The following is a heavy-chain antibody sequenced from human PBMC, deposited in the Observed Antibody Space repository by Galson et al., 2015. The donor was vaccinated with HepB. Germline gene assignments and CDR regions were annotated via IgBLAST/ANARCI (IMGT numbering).Heavy chain of an antibody. CDR1: GDGFRTYN. D-gene: IGHD4-11*01. CDR2: IIPIFRIA. J-gene: IGHJ4*02. Sequence: SVKVSCKASGDGFRTYNIIWVRQAPGQGLEWMGGIIPIFRIANYAQNFRGRVTITAEESTSTAYMELSSLRSEDTAVYYCARGSTITTSVYVFWGQGTLVTVSS. V-gene: IGHV1-69*13. CDR3: ARGSTITTSVYVF.